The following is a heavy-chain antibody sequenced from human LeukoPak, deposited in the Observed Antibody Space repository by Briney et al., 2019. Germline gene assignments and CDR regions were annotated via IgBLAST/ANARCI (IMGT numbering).Heavy chain of an antibody. D-gene: IGHD6-19*01. J-gene: IGHJ4*02. CDR1: GFTFSSYG. Sequence: GGSLRLSCAASGFTFSSYGMHWVRQAPGKGLEWVAVISYDGSNKYYADSVKGRFTISRDNSKNTLYLQTNSLRAEDTAVYYCAKELLAGTVDYWGQGTLVTVSS. CDR2: ISYDGSNK. V-gene: IGHV3-30*18. CDR3: AKELLAGTVDY.